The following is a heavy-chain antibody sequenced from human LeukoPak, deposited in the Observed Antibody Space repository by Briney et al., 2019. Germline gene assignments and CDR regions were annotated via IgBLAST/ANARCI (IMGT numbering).Heavy chain of an antibody. CDR2: IRSSSSSI. J-gene: IGHJ4*02. CDR3: ARDMNGIVVTATAAFDY. CDR1: GFTFSSYS. V-gene: IGHV3-48*01. D-gene: IGHD2-15*01. Sequence: PGGSLRLSCAASGFTFSSYSMNWVRQAPGKGLEWVSNIRSSSSSIHYADSVKGRFTTSRDNAMNSLYLQMNSLRAEDTAVYYCARDMNGIVVTATAAFDYWGQGTLVTVSS.